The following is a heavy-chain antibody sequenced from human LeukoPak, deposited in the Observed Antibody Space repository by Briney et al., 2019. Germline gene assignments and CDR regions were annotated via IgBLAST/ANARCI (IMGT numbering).Heavy chain of an antibody. V-gene: IGHV4-59*11. J-gene: IGHJ4*02. CDR2: IYYSGST. CDR1: GGSISSHY. D-gene: IGHD1-1*01. CDR3: ARGATGIDY. Sequence: ASETLSLTCTVSGGSISSHYWSWIRRPPGKGLEWIGNIYYSGSTNYNPSLKSRVTISVGTSKNQFSLKLSSVTAADTAVYYCARGATGIDYWGQGTLVTVSS.